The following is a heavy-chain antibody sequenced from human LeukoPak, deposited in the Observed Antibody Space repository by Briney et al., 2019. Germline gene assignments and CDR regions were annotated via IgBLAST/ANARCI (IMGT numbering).Heavy chain of an antibody. Sequence: SVKVSCKASGGSFSSYAISWVRQAPGQGLEWMGRIIPILGIANYAQKFQGRVTMTRDTSTSTVYMELSSLRSEDTAVYYCARIPDGYYDSSGYPTNDYWGQGTLVTVSS. J-gene: IGHJ4*02. D-gene: IGHD3-22*01. CDR1: GGSFSSYA. CDR3: ARIPDGYYDSSGYPTNDY. CDR2: IIPILGIA. V-gene: IGHV1-69*04.